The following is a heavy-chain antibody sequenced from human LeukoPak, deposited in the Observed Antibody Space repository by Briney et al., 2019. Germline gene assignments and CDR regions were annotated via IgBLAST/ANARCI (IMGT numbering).Heavy chain of an antibody. CDR3: ARGSDDILTGYYAWFDP. V-gene: IGHV4-59*12. CDR2: IYYSGNI. J-gene: IGHJ5*02. D-gene: IGHD3-9*01. CDR1: GGSISSYF. Sequence: SETLSLTCTVSGGSISSYFWSWIRQPPGKGLEWIGYIYYSGNINYNPSLKSRVTISVDTSKNQFSLKLSSVTAADTAVYYCARGSDDILTGYYAWFDPWGQGTLVTVSS.